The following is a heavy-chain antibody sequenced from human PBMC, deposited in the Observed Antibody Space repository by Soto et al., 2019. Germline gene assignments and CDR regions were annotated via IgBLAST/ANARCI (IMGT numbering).Heavy chain of an antibody. D-gene: IGHD5-18*01. J-gene: IGHJ3*02. CDR2: MNPNSGNT. Sequence: ASVKVSCKASGYTFTSYDINWVRQATGQGLEWMGWMNPNSGNTGYAQKFQGSVTMTRNTSISTASMELSSLRSEDTAVYYCAKENTAMVDHDAFDIWGQGTMVTVSS. V-gene: IGHV1-8*01. CDR3: AKENTAMVDHDAFDI. CDR1: GYTFTSYD.